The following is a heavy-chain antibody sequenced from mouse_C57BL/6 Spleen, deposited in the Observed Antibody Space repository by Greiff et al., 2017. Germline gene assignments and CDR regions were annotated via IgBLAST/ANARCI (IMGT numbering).Heavy chain of an antibody. Sequence: QVQLKQSGPELVKPGASVSLSCKASGYTFTSYDINWVKQRPGQGLEWIGWIYPRDGSTKYNEQFKGKATLTVDTSSSTAYMELHSLTSEDSAVYFCARSHVFDYWGQGTTLTVSS. CDR1: GYTFTSYD. CDR3: ARSHVFDY. J-gene: IGHJ2*01. V-gene: IGHV1-85*01. CDR2: IYPRDGST.